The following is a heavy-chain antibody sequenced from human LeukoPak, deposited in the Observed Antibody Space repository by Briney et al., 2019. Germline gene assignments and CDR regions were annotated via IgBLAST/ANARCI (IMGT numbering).Heavy chain of an antibody. CDR2: INGRGGST. CDR1: GLNFNSYA. Sequence: GGSLRLSCAASGLNFNSYAMGWVRQTPREGLEWVSGINGRGGSTYYADSVKGRFTISRDNAKNSLYLQMNSLRAEDTAVYYCAREGITMLRGVTYYYYGMDVWGQGTTVTVSS. V-gene: IGHV3-23*01. CDR3: AREGITMLRGVTYYYYGMDV. J-gene: IGHJ6*02. D-gene: IGHD3-10*01.